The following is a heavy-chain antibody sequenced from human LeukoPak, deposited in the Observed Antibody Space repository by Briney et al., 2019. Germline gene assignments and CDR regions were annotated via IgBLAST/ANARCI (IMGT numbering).Heavy chain of an antibody. Sequence: PSETLSLTCTVSGGSISSSSYYWGWIRQPPGKGLEWIGSIYYSGSTYYNPSLKSRVTISVDTSKNQFSLKLSSVTAADTAVYYCARQRRRVPGAFDIWGQGTTVTVSS. CDR1: GGSISSSSYY. J-gene: IGHJ3*02. V-gene: IGHV4-39*07. CDR3: ARQRRRVPGAFDI. D-gene: IGHD6-25*01. CDR2: IYYSGST.